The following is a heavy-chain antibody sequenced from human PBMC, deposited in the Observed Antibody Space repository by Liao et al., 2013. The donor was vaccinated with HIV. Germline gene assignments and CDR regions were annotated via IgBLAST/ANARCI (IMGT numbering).Heavy chain of an antibody. Sequence: QVQLQQWGAGLLKPSETLSLTCAVYGGSFSGYYWSWIRQPPGKGLEWIGEINHSGSTNYNPSLKSRVTISVDTSKNQFSLKLSSVTAADTAVYYCARKKRVAQYYFDYWGQGTLVTVSS. CDR3: ARKKRVAQYYFDY. V-gene: IGHV4-34*01. CDR2: INHSGST. D-gene: IGHD1-1*01. CDR1: GGSFSGYY. J-gene: IGHJ4*02.